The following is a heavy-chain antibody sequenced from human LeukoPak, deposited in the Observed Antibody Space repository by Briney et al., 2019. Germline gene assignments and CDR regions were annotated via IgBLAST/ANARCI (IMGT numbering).Heavy chain of an antibody. CDR3: AKDLNYAFDY. Sequence: GGSLRLSCAASGFTFRSYAMSWVRQAPGKGLEWVSALSGSGDKTFYADSVKGRFTISRDNAKNTLYLQMRSLMTEDTAVYYCAKDLNYAFDYWGQGTLVTVSS. D-gene: IGHD2-2*01. V-gene: IGHV3-23*01. J-gene: IGHJ4*02. CDR1: GFTFRSYA. CDR2: LSGSGDKT.